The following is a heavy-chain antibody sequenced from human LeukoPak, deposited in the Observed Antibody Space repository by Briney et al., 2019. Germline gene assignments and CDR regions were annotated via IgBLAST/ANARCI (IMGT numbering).Heavy chain of an antibody. CDR3: ARGAVIAAADEYYYGMDV. D-gene: IGHD6-13*01. Sequence: PSETLSLTCTVSGGSISSGDYYWSWIRQPPGKGLEWIGYIYYSGSTNYNPSLKSRVTISVDTSKNQFSLKLSSVTAADTAVYYCARGAVIAAADEYYYGMDVWGQGTTVTVSS. J-gene: IGHJ6*02. CDR2: IYYSGST. CDR1: GGSISSGDYY. V-gene: IGHV4-61*08.